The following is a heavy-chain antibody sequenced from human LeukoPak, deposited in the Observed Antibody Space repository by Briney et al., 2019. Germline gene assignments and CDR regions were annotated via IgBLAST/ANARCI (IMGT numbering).Heavy chain of an antibody. Sequence: SETLSLTCTVSGGSISSSSYYWGWIRQPPGKGLEWIGYIHYSGSTNYNPSLKSRVTISVDTSKNQFSLKLSSVTAADTAVYYCARWSPRRYSGYEGIDYWGQGTLVTVSS. CDR2: IHYSGST. V-gene: IGHV4-61*05. CDR3: ARWSPRRYSGYEGIDY. D-gene: IGHD5-12*01. CDR1: GGSISSSSYY. J-gene: IGHJ4*02.